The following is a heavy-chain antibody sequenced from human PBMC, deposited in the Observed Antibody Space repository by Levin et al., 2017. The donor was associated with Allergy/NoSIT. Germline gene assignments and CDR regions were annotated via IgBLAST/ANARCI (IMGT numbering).Heavy chain of an antibody. V-gene: IGHV1-46*01. CDR1: GYTFTSYY. CDR2: INPSGGST. D-gene: IGHD7-27*01. Sequence: ASVKVSCKASGYTFTSYYMHWVRQAPGQGLEWMGIINPSGGSTSYAQKFQGRVTMTRDTSTSTVYMELSSLRSEDTAVYYCARALTGDPSYYYGMDVWGQGTTVTVSS. J-gene: IGHJ6*02. CDR3: ARALTGDPSYYYGMDV.